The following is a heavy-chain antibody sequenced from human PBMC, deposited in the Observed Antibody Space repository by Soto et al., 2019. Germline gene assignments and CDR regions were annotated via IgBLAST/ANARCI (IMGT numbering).Heavy chain of an antibody. D-gene: IGHD3-10*01. J-gene: IGHJ6*02. CDR2: ISYDGSNK. CDR3: EKEKTGYYCSGSYPLAV. Sequence: QVQLVESGGGVVQPGRSLRLSCAASGFTFSSYAMHWVRQAPGKGLEWVAVISYDGSNKYYADSVKGRFTISRDNSKNALYLKRKRLKVEDAVVYSGEKEKTGYYCSGSYPLAVWGQGTTVTVSS. V-gene: IGHV3-30-3*01. CDR1: GFTFSSYA.